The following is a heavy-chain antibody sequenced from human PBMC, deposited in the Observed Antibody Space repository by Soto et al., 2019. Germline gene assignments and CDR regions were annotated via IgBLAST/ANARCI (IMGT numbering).Heavy chain of an antibody. CDR1: GFTVSSNY. V-gene: IGHV3-53*02. D-gene: IGHD5-12*01. CDR3: ASDIGDGYNLYAFDI. CDR2: IYSDGNP. J-gene: IGHJ3*02. Sequence: EVQLVETGGGLIQPGGSLRLSCAASGFTVSSNYMSWVRQAPGKGLEWVSVIYSDGNPYYADSVKGRFTISRDNFKNTVYLQMTSLRAEDTAVYYCASDIGDGYNLYAFDIWCQGTMVTVSS.